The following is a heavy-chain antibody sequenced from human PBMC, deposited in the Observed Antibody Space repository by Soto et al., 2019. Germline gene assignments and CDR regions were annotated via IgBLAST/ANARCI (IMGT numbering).Heavy chain of an antibody. V-gene: IGHV4-30-4*08. CDR1: GSYINSGRDY. CDR2: INYRGNA. D-gene: IGHD3-3*02. CDR3: AISHFWSGYYRTKHDY. Sequence: ALSLTCSRFGSYINSGRDYRGWIRQHSGKGLEWIGYINYRGNAFYNPSLQSRVTISADTSKNQFSLKVSSVTAADTAVYYCAISHFWSGYYRTKHDYWSQGALVSGSA. J-gene: IGHJ4*02.